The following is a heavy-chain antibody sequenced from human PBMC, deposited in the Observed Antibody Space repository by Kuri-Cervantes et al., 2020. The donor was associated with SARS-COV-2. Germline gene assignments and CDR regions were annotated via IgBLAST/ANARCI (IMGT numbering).Heavy chain of an antibody. CDR1: GGTFSRYA. D-gene: IGHD2-8*01. CDR2: IIPIFATS. J-gene: IGHJ6*02. V-gene: IGHV1-69*13. Sequence: SVKVSCKASGGTFSRYALNWVRQAPGQGLEWTGGIIPIFATSNYAQKFQGRVTITADESTSTAYMELSSLRSEDTAVYYCARSRLTGYYYYGMDVWGQGTTVTFSS. CDR3: ARSRLTGYYYYGMDV.